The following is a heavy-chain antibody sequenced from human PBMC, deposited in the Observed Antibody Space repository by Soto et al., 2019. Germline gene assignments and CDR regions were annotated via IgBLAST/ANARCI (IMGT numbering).Heavy chain of an antibody. CDR1: GFTFSSYG. CDR2: IWYDGSNK. Sequence: QVQLVESGGGVVQPGRSLRLSCAASGFTFSSYGMHWVRQAPGKGLEWVAVIWYDGSNKYYADSVKGRFTISRDNSKNTLYLQMNSLRAEDTAVYYCARDRGSRSYLRYYYGMDDWGQGTTVTVSS. J-gene: IGHJ6*02. CDR3: ARDRGSRSYLRYYYGMDD. V-gene: IGHV3-33*01. D-gene: IGHD1-26*01.